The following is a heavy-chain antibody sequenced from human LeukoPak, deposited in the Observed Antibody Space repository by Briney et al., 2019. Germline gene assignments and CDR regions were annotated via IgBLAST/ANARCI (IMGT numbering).Heavy chain of an antibody. D-gene: IGHD3-9*01. CDR3: AKDGLRYFDWSGSMNWFDP. CDR2: ISGSGGST. V-gene: IGHV3-23*01. Sequence: GGSLRLSCAASGFTFSSYAMSWVRQAPGKGLEWVSAISGSGGSTYYADSVKGRFTISRDNSKNTLYLQMNSLRAEDTAVYYCAKDGLRYFDWSGSMNWFDPWGQGTLVTVSS. J-gene: IGHJ5*02. CDR1: GFTFSSYA.